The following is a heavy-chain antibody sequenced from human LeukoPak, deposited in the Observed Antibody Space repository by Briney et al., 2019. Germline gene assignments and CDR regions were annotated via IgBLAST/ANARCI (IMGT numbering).Heavy chain of an antibody. CDR1: GFTLTSYA. D-gene: IGHD2-21*02. CDR2: INGGGGT. Sequence: GGSLRLSCAASGFTLTSYAISWVRQAPEKGLEWVSSINGGGGTYYADSVKGRFTISRDNSKNTLYLQMNSLRAEDTAVYYCAKDAFLSRVTPADYWGQGTLVTVSS. CDR3: AKDAFLSRVTPADY. V-gene: IGHV3-23*01. J-gene: IGHJ4*02.